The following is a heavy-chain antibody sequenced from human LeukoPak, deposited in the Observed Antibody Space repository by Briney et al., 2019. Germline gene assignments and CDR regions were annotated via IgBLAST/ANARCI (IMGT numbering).Heavy chain of an antibody. CDR3: AADRGDYSGSYWTAFDI. Sequence: ASVKVSCKVSDYTLTELSMHWVRQAPGKGVEWLGGFDPEDGEIIYAQRFQGRVTMSDDTSTDTAYMELGSLRSDDTAVYYCAADRGDYSGSYWTAFDIWGQGTMVTVSS. V-gene: IGHV1-24*01. J-gene: IGHJ3*02. CDR1: DYTLTELS. D-gene: IGHD1-26*01. CDR2: FDPEDGEI.